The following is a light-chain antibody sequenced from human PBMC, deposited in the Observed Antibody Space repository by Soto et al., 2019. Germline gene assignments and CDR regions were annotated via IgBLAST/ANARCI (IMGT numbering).Light chain of an antibody. J-gene: IGKJ5*01. CDR1: QSVSSN. CDR2: GAS. Sequence: EIVMTQSPATLSVSPGERATLSCRASQSVSSNLAWYQQKPGQAPRLLIYGASTRATGIPARFSGSGSGTEFTLTISSLQSEDFAVYYCQQYNNWPPCTFGKVT. V-gene: IGKV3-15*01. CDR3: QQYNNWPPCT.